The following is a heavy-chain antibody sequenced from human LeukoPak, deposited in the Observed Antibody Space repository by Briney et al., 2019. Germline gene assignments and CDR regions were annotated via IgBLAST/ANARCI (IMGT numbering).Heavy chain of an antibody. Sequence: QPGRSLRLSCAASGFTFDDYAMPWVRQAPGKGLEWVSGISWNSGSIGYADSVKGRFTISRDNAKNSLYLQMNSLRAEDTALYYCAKDAESLAAGSSYFDYWGQGTLVTVSS. CDR1: GFTFDDYA. V-gene: IGHV3-9*01. D-gene: IGHD6-13*01. CDR3: AKDAESLAAGSSYFDY. CDR2: ISWNSGSI. J-gene: IGHJ4*02.